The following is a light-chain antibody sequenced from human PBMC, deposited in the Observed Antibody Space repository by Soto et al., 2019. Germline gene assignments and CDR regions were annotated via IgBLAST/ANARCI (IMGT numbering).Light chain of an antibody. CDR2: GAS. V-gene: IGKV1-39*01. Sequence: DIQMTQSPSSLSASAGDRVTITCRAGQSISTNLNWYQQKPGKAPTLLIYGASSLQSGVPSRFSGSGSGTDFTLTISSPQPEDFATYYCQQSYISPPTFGGGTKVDIK. CDR3: QQSYISPPT. J-gene: IGKJ4*01. CDR1: QSISTN.